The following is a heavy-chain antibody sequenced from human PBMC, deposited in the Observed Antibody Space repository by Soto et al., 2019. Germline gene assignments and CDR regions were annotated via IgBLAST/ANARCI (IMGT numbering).Heavy chain of an antibody. V-gene: IGHV4-31*03. J-gene: IGHJ5*02. CDR3: ARGRAYSNYGVS. Sequence: SETLSLTCTVSGGSISSGGYYWSWIRQHPGKGLEWIGYIYYSGSTYYNPSLKSRVTISVDTSKNQFSLKLSSVTAADTAVYYCARGRAYSNYGVSWGQGTLVTVSS. CDR1: GGSISSGGYY. D-gene: IGHD4-4*01. CDR2: IYYSGST.